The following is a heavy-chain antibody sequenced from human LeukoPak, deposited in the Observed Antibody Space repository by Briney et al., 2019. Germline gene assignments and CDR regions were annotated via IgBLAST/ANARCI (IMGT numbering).Heavy chain of an antibody. V-gene: IGHV3-11*05. CDR2: INDSGTSA. CDR1: GFTFDYYY. J-gene: IGHJ6*02. CDR3: ARDRISANRGYAMDV. D-gene: IGHD3-3*02. Sequence: TGGSLRLSCAASGFTFDYYYMSWIRQAPGKGLEWIAYINDSGTSAKYADSVRGRFTVSRDNARNSVTLQMNSLRAEDTALYYCARDRISANRGYAMDVWGRGAPVTVSS.